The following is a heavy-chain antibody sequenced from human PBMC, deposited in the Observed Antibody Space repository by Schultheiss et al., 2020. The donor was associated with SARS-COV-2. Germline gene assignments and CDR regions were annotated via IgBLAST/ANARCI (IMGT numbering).Heavy chain of an antibody. CDR1: GFTFSSYA. CDR3: TTDPPREWNDDYR. J-gene: IGHJ4*02. CDR2: ISYDGSNK. V-gene: IGHV3-30*01. D-gene: IGHD1-1*01. Sequence: GGSLRLSCAASGFTFSSYAMHWVRQAPGKGLEWVAVISYDGSNKYYADSMKGRFTISRDNSKNTLYLQMNSLRAEDTAVYYCTTDPPREWNDDYRWGQGTLVTVSS.